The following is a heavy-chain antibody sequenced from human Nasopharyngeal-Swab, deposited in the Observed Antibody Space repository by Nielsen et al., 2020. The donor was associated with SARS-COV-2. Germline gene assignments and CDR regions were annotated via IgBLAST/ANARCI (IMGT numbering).Heavy chain of an antibody. CDR1: GYTFTSYG. CDR3: ARGRVDLWFGEFDYAFDI. CDR2: ISAYNGNT. D-gene: IGHD3-10*01. V-gene: IGHV1-18*01. Sequence: ASVKVSCKASGYTFTSYGISWVRQDPGQGLEWMGWISAYNGNTNYAQKLRGRVTMTTDTSTSTAYMELRSLRSDDTAVYYCARGRVDLWFGEFDYAFDIWGQGTMVTVSS. J-gene: IGHJ3*02.